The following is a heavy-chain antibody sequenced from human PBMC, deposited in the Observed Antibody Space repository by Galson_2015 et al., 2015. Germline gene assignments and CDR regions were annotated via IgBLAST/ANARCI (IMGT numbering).Heavy chain of an antibody. CDR3: ARNIFGSGSYLSFDL. J-gene: IGHJ4*02. CDR1: GYTFNTYL. CDR2: INPADEST. V-gene: IGHV1-46*02. D-gene: IGHD3-10*01. Sequence: SVKVSCKASGYTFNTYLMHWLRQAPGQGLEWVGVINPADESTMFAQKLQGRVSMSTDTSTNTVYVELRSLTSEDTAVYFCARNIFGSGSYLSFDLWGQGTLVTVSS.